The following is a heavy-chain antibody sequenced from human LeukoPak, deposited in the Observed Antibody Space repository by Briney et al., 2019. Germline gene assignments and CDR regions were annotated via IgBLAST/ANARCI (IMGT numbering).Heavy chain of an antibody. D-gene: IGHD3-16*01. J-gene: IGHJ4*02. CDR1: GFTVSSNY. Sequence: PGGSLRLSCAASGFTVSSNYMSWVRQAPGKGLEWVSVIYSGGSTYYADSVKGRFTISRDNSKNTVYLQMYSLRVEDTAVYYCVLGFLPPTVAHPPPSDYWGQGTLVTVSS. V-gene: IGHV3-66*01. CDR3: VLGFLPPTVAHPPPSDY. CDR2: IYSGGST.